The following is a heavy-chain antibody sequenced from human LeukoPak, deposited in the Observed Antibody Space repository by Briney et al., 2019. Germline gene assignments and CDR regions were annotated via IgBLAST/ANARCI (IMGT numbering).Heavy chain of an antibody. CDR2: IYHSGST. Sequence: SETLSLTCTVSGYSISSGYYWGWIRQPPGKGLEWIGSIYHSGSTYYNPSLKSRVTISVDTSKNQFSLKLSSVTAADTAVYYCASLSVRGWSSGYYYHDYWGQGTLVTVSS. CDR3: ASLSVRGWSSGYYYHDY. D-gene: IGHD3-22*01. J-gene: IGHJ4*02. V-gene: IGHV4-38-2*02. CDR1: GYSISSGYY.